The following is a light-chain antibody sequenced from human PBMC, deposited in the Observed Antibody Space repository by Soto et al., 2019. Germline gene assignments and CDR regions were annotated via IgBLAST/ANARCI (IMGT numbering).Light chain of an antibody. CDR3: QHYGIDGNLPLIT. V-gene: IGKV3-20*01. Sequence: ELVLTQSPGTLSLSPGERATLSCRASQSFARNYLAWYQQKPGQAPRLLIYGASNRATGIPDRFSGSGSGTDFTLTITGLDPEDFAVYSCQHYGIDGNLPLITFGQGARLEIK. J-gene: IGKJ5*01. CDR2: GAS. CDR1: QSFARNY.